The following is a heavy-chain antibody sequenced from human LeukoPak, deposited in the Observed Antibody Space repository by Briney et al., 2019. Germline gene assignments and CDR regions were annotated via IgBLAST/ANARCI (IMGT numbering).Heavy chain of an antibody. CDR1: GYTFTSYG. CDR2: ISAYNGNT. Sequence: ASVKVSCKASGYTFTSYGISWVRQAPGQGLEWMGWISAYNGNTNYAQKLQGRVTMTTDTSTSTAYMELRSLRSDDTAVYYCARDGGPKPKTLTPTKQFDYWGQGTLVTVSS. V-gene: IGHV1-18*01. D-gene: IGHD3-9*01. CDR3: ARDGGPKPKTLTPTKQFDY. J-gene: IGHJ4*02.